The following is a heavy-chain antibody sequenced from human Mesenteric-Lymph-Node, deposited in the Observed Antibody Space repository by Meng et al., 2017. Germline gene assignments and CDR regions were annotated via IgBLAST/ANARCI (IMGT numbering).Heavy chain of an antibody. J-gene: IGHJ4*02. CDR2: VYYSGRT. CDR3: ASQVEMASIFDN. V-gene: IGHV4-39*01. D-gene: IGHD5-24*01. Sequence: QLQLQESGQGLVKPLETLSLTCSVSGVSMIRKSHYWGWIRQPPGKGLEWIGRVYYSGRTFTNPSLESRVTMSVDTSKNQIYLSLTSVTAGDTAVYYCASQVEMASIFDNWGQGTLVTVSS. CDR1: GVSMIRKSHY.